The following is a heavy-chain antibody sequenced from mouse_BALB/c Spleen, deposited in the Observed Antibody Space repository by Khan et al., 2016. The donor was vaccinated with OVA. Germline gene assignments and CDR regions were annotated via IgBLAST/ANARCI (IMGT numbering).Heavy chain of an antibody. CDR2: INPSNGNN. CDR1: GYTFTSYT. J-gene: IGHJ3*01. Sequence: VELVESGAELARPGASVKMSCSASGYTFTSYTTHWSKQRPGLGLEWIGYINPSNGNNNYNQKIKDKATLTADKSSTIAYMQLSSHTSDDSAVYNCVRDEAYYRKDGKFAYWGQGTLVTVSA. CDR3: VRDEAYYRKDGKFAY. V-gene: IGHV1-4*01. D-gene: IGHD2-14*01.